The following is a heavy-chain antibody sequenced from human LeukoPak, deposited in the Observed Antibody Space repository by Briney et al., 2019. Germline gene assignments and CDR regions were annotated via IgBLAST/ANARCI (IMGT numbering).Heavy chain of an antibody. CDR2: IKQGGSEK. CDR1: GFTFSLYW. Sequence: GGSPRLFCAASGFTFSLYWMSWVRQAPGKGLEWVANIKQGGSEKYYAASVKGRFTISNDNAKNSLYPQMNSLRAEDTAVYYCVSTATFDHWGQGTLVTVSS. V-gene: IGHV3-7*05. CDR3: VSTATFDH. J-gene: IGHJ4*02. D-gene: IGHD5/OR15-5a*01.